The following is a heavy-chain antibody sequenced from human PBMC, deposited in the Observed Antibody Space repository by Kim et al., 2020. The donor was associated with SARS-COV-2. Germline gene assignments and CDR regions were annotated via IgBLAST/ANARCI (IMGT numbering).Heavy chain of an antibody. D-gene: IGHD3-22*01. CDR3: ASDYYYDSSGFDY. Sequence: GGSLRLSCAASGFTFSSYWMHWVRQAPGKGLVWVSRINSDGSSTSYADSVKGRFSISRDNAKNTLYLQMNSLRAEDTAVYYCASDYYYDSSGFDYWGQGTLVTVSS. V-gene: IGHV3-74*01. J-gene: IGHJ4*02. CDR2: INSDGSST. CDR1: GFTFSSYW.